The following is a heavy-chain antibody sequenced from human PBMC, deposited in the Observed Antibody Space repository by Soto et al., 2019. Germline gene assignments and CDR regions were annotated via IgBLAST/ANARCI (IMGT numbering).Heavy chain of an antibody. CDR1: GFTFDDYA. V-gene: IGHV3-9*01. CDR3: AKDTHRSGYYLTLDY. Sequence: EVQLVESGGGLVQPGRSLRLSCAASGFTFDDYAMHWVRQAPGKGLEWVSGISWNSGSIGYADSVKGRFTISRDNAKNSLYLQMNSLRAEDTALYYCAKDTHRSGYYLTLDYWGQGTLVTVSS. CDR2: ISWNSGSI. D-gene: IGHD3-3*01. J-gene: IGHJ4*02.